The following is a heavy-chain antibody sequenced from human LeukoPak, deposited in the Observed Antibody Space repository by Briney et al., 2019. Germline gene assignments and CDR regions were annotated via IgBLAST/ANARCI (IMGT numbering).Heavy chain of an antibody. D-gene: IGHD6-13*01. Sequence: GGSLRLSCAASGFTFSSYSMNWVRQAPGKGLEWVSSISSSSSYIYYADSVKGRFTISRDNAKNSLYLQMNSLRAEDTAVYYCARGVNRGYSSSGGYWGQGTLVTVSS. CDR2: ISSSSSYI. CDR3: ARGVNRGYSSSGGY. CDR1: GFTFSSYS. V-gene: IGHV3-21*01. J-gene: IGHJ4*02.